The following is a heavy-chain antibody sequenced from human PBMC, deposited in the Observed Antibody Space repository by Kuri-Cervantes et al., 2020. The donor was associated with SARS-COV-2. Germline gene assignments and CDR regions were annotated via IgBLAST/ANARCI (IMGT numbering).Heavy chain of an antibody. V-gene: IGHV3-23*01. J-gene: IGHJ4*02. CDR3: AKDRDNTGRPYFFED. Sequence: SCKGSGYSFTSYWIGWVRQMPGKGLEWVSGISGTGGGTYYADSVKGRFTISRANSKNMLYLEMKSLRVEDTAVYYCAKDRDNTGRPYFFEDWGQGTLVTVSS. CDR1: GYSFTSYW. D-gene: IGHD2-21*01. CDR2: ISGTGGGT.